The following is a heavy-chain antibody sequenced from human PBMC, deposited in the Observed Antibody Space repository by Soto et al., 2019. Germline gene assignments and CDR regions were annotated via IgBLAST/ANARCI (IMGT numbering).Heavy chain of an antibody. CDR3: ARAVVRGVIKNYYGMDV. CDR1: GYTFTDYY. V-gene: IGHV1-2*04. Sequence: ASVKVSCKASGYTFTDYYMHGVRPAPGQGLEWMGWINPNSGGTNYAPKFQGWFTMTRDTSISTAYMELSRLRFDDTAVYYCARAVVRGVIKNYYGMDVWGQGTTVTVSS. J-gene: IGHJ6*02. D-gene: IGHD3-10*01. CDR2: INPNSGGT.